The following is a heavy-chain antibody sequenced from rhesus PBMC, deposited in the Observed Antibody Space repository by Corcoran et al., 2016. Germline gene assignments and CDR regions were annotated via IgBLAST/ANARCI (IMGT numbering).Heavy chain of an antibody. D-gene: IGHD4-29*01. CDR1: GGSISSNY. V-gene: IGHV4-173*01. CDR3: ARQKAARVVRDGSSSYPCDY. Sequence: QLQLQESGPGLVKPSETLSLTCAVSGGSISSNYWSWIRQPPGKGLEWIGRISGSGGSTDYNPSLKSRVTMSTETSKNQCSLKLRSVTAADTAVYYCARQKAARVVRDGSSSYPCDYWGQGVLVTVSS. J-gene: IGHJ4*01. CDR2: ISGSGGST.